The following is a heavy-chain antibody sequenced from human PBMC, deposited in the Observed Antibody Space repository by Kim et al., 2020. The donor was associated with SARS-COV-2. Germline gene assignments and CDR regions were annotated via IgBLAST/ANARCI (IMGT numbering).Heavy chain of an antibody. CDR3: ARGGAAATGYFDY. Sequence: DSVKGRFTISRHTSENTLYLQMNSLRVEDTAVYFCARGGAAATGYFDYWGQGALVTVSS. D-gene: IGHD6-13*01. J-gene: IGHJ4*02. V-gene: IGHV3-53*04.